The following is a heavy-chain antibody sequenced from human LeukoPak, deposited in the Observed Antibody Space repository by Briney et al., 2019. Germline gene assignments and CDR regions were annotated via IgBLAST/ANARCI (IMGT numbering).Heavy chain of an antibody. CDR2: IKQDGSLE. CDR3: ATSSGSSY. J-gene: IGHJ4*02. D-gene: IGHD6-25*01. Sequence: GGSLRLSCAASGFTFSSCWMAWFRQAPGKGLEWVAHIKQDGSLEYYVDSVKGRFTISRDNAKNSLYLQMNSLRAEDTAVYYCATSSGSSYWGQGTLVTVSS. CDR1: GFTFSSCW. V-gene: IGHV3-7*01.